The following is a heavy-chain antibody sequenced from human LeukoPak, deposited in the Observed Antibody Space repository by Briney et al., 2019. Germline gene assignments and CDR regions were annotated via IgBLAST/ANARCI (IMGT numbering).Heavy chain of an antibody. D-gene: IGHD2-2*01. Sequence: SETLSLTCAVYGGSFSGYYWSWIRQPPGKGLEWIGEINHSGSTNCNPSLKSRVTISVDTSKNQFSLKLSSVTAADTAVYYCARGLFDIVVVPAAPYFDYWGQGTLVTVSS. V-gene: IGHV4-34*01. CDR2: INHSGST. CDR1: GGSFSGYY. J-gene: IGHJ4*02. CDR3: ARGLFDIVVVPAAPYFDY.